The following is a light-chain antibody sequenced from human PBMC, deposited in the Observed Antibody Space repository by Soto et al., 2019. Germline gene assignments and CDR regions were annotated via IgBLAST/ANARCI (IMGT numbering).Light chain of an antibody. CDR2: SDD. CDR1: SSNVGSNT. J-gene: IGLJ2*01. V-gene: IGLV1-44*01. Sequence: QSVLTQSPSASGTPGQRVTISCSGSSSNVGSNTVSWYQQLPGTAPKVLIYSDDQRPSGVPDRFSGSRSGSSASLAISGLQSGDEADYYCASWDNSLSGVVFGGGTKLTVL. CDR3: ASWDNSLSGVV.